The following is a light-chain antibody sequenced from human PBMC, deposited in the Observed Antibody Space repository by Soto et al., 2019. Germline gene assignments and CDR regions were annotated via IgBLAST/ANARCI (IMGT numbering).Light chain of an antibody. Sequence: DIQLTQSPSFLSASVGDRVTITCRASQGISSYLAWYQQKPGKAPKLLIYAASTLQSGVPSRFSGSGSGTEFTLTISSLQPEDFATDYCQQLNSYTFTSGPGTKVDIK. J-gene: IGKJ3*01. CDR2: AAS. V-gene: IGKV1-9*01. CDR3: QQLNSYTFT. CDR1: QGISSY.